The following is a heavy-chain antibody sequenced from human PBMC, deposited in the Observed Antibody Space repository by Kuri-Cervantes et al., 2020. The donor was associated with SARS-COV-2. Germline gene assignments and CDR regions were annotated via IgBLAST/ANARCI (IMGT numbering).Heavy chain of an antibody. J-gene: IGHJ6*02. Sequence: ASVKVSCKASGYTFTGYYMHWVRQAPGQGLEWMGWINPNSGGTNYAQRFQGWVTMTRDTSISTAYMGLSRLRSDDTAVYYCARARPRGQDIVVVPAAQKDYYYGMDAWGQGTTVTVSS. V-gene: IGHV1-2*04. CDR2: INPNSGGT. CDR1: GYTFTGYY. CDR3: ARARPRGQDIVVVPAAQKDYYYGMDA. D-gene: IGHD2-2*01.